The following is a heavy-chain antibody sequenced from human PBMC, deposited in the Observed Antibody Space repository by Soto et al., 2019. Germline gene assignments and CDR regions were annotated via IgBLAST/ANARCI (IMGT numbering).Heavy chain of an antibody. CDR2: ISSDGSNK. CDR1: GFTFSSYG. CDR3: AQVRVDYYYGSGPFDY. J-gene: IGHJ4*02. Sequence: QVQLVESGGGVVQPGRSLRLSCAASGFTFSSYGMHWVRQAPGKGLEWVALISSDGSNKYYADSVKGRFTISRDNSKNTLYLPRNRLKAEGTAGYYCAQVRVDYYYGSGPFDYWGQGTLVSVSS. V-gene: IGHV3-30*18. D-gene: IGHD3-10*01.